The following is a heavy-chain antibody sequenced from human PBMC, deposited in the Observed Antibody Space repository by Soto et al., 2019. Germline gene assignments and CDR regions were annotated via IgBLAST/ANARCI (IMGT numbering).Heavy chain of an antibody. CDR3: ARWSYLDY. Sequence: GGSLRLSCAASGFSFGSYALSWVRQAPGKGLEWVSTISGSDGKTFYADSAKGRFSISRDTSQSTLYLQMNSLRADDTAMYYCARWSYLDYWGQGTRVTVSS. CDR1: GFSFGSYA. CDR2: ISGSDGKT. J-gene: IGHJ4*02. D-gene: IGHD3-3*01. V-gene: IGHV3-23*01.